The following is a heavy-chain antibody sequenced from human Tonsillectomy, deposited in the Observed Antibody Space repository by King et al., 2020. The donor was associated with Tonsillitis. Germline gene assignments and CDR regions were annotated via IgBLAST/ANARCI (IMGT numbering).Heavy chain of an antibody. Sequence: VQLVESGGGLVQPGGSLRVSCAASGFTFSKYAMNWVRQAPGKGLEWVSAITGSGGSTFYADSVKGRVTISRDNSNNTVYLQMNSLRTEDTAVYYCAKGGFDYWGQGTLVTVSS. V-gene: IGHV3-23*04. CDR1: GFTFSKYA. CDR2: ITGSGGST. J-gene: IGHJ4*02. D-gene: IGHD3-16*01. CDR3: AKGGFDY.